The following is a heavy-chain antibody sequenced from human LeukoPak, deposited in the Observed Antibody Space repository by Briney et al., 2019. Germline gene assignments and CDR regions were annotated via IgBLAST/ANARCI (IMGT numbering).Heavy chain of an antibody. V-gene: IGHV4-59*01. CDR2: IYYSGST. D-gene: IGHD2-2*01. J-gene: IGHJ6*03. Sequence: PSETLSLTCTVSGGSISSYYWSWLRQPPGKGLEWIGYIYYSGSTNYNPSLKSRVTISVDTSKNQFSLKLSSVTAADTAVYYCASTNKDIVVVPAAPHYYYYYYMDVWGKGTTVTVSS. CDR1: GGSISSYY. CDR3: ASTNKDIVVVPAAPHYYYYYYMDV.